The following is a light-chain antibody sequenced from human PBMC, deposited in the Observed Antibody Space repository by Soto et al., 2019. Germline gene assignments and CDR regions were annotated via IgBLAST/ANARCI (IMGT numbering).Light chain of an antibody. CDR3: CSYAGNRTFV. V-gene: IGLV2-23*03. CDR1: SSDFGIYDL. J-gene: IGLJ2*01. Sequence: HSALTQPASVSGSPGQSITISCTATSSDFGIYDLVSWYQQHPGKAPKVIIFEGNKRPSGVSNRFSASTSGNTASLTISGLQAEDEADYHCCSYAGNRTFVFGGGTKLTVL. CDR2: EGN.